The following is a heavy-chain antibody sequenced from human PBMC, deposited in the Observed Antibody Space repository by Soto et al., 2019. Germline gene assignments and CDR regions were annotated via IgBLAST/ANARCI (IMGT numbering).Heavy chain of an antibody. J-gene: IGHJ3*02. CDR1: GGSISSSSYY. CDR3: ARVMLNGDSDAFDI. CDR2: IYYSGST. Sequence: SETLSLTCTVSGGSISSSSYYWGWIRQPPGKVLEWIGSIYYSGSTYYNPSLKSRVTISVDTSKNQFSLKLSSVTAADTAVYYCARVMLNGDSDAFDIWGQGTMVTVSS. D-gene: IGHD4-17*01. V-gene: IGHV4-39*01.